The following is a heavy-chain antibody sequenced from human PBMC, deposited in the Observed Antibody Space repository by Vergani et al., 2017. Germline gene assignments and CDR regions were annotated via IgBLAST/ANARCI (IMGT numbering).Heavy chain of an antibody. D-gene: IGHD2-2*01. Sequence: QLQLQESGPGLVKPSETLSLTCTVSGGSISSSSYYWGWIRQPPGKGLEWIGSIYYSGSTYYNPSLKSRVTISVDTSKNQFSLKLSSVTAADTAVYYFADPLKPAAILGGGYWGQGTLVTVSS. CDR1: GGSISSSSYY. CDR2: IYYSGST. J-gene: IGHJ4*02. V-gene: IGHV4-39*01. CDR3: ADPLKPAAILGGGY.